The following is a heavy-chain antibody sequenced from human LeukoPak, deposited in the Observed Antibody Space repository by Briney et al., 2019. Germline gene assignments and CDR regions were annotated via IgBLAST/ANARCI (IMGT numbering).Heavy chain of an antibody. CDR3: AKIFCGGGCNWFDP. J-gene: IGHJ5*02. D-gene: IGHD2-21*02. V-gene: IGHV3-30*18. Sequence: QPGGSLRLSCAASGFTFSSYGMHWVRQAPGKGLEWVAVISYDGSNKYYADSVKGRFTIYRDNSKNTLYLQMNSLRAEDTAVYYCAKIFCGGGCNWFDPWGQGTLVTVSS. CDR2: ISYDGSNK. CDR1: GFTFSSYG.